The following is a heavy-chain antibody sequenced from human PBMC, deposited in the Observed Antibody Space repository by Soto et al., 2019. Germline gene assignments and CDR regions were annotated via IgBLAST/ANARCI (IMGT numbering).Heavy chain of an antibody. Sequence: QVQLVQSGAEVKNPGASVKVSCKTSGYTFTTYGIAWARQAPGQGLEWMGWINPYNGNTNYAQNLQGRVTLTTDTTTSTAYMELRSLRSNDTAISDSAMVDVYVTPSPQDVWGQGTTVTVSS. CDR2: INPYNGNT. J-gene: IGHJ6*02. CDR1: GYTFTTYG. D-gene: IGHD3-16*01. V-gene: IGHV1-18*01. CDR3: AMVDVYVTPSPQDV.